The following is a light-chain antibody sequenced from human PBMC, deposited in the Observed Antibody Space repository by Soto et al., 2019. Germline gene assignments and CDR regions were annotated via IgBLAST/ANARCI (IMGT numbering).Light chain of an antibody. J-gene: IGKJ1*01. Sequence: DIQMTQSPSTLSASVGDTVPICWRASQRISGWLAWHQQKPGKAPKLLIYDVSALKRGVPSRFSGSGSGTEFTLTISSLQPDDFATYYCQHYNSYSEAFGQGTKVDI. CDR1: QRISGW. V-gene: IGKV1-5*01. CDR3: QHYNSYSEA. CDR2: DVS.